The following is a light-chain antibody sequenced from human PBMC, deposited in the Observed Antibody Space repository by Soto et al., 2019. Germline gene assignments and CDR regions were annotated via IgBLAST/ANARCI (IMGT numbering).Light chain of an antibody. J-gene: IGLJ1*01. CDR1: SGDVGGYNY. Sequence: QSVLAQPASVSGSPGQSITISCAGTSGDVGGYNYVSWYQQHPGSAPTLMIYHVSDRPLGVSDRFSASKSGNTASLTISGLQAEDEADYYCSSYTSSNTFVFGTGTKVTV. CDR2: HVS. CDR3: SSYTSSNTFV. V-gene: IGLV2-14*03.